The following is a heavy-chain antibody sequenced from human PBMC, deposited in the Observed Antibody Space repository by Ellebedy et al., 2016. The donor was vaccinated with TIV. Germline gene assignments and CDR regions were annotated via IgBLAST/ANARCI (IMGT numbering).Heavy chain of an antibody. D-gene: IGHD3-10*01. J-gene: IGHJ6*02. CDR3: VKGGSGSYHYYYGMDV. CDR2: ITSDGSTT. CDR1: GFTFSNYW. V-gene: IGHV3-74*01. Sequence: GESLKISCAASGFTFSNYWMQWVRQAPGEGLMWVSHITSDGSTTTYADSVKGRFTISRDNSKNTLYLQMSSLRAEDTAVYYCVKGGSGSYHYYYGMDVWGQGTTVTVSS.